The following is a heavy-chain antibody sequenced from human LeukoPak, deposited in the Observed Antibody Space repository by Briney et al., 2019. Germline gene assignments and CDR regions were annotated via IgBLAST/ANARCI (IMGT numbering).Heavy chain of an antibody. D-gene: IGHD6-19*01. CDR2: ITSGGRT. V-gene: IGHV3-23*01. Sequence: GGSLRLSCAASGFTFINYAMSWVRQAPGKGLEWVSAITSGGRTYYADSVKGRFTISRDNSKNTLFLQMNSLRAEDTAVYYCAASGIAVVLFDYWGLGTLVTVSS. J-gene: IGHJ4*02. CDR3: AASGIAVVLFDY. CDR1: GFTFINYA.